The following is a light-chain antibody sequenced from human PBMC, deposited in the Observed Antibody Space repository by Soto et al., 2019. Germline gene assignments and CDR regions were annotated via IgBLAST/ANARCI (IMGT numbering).Light chain of an antibody. Sequence: ALTQPRSVSGSPGQSVTISCTGTSSDVGGYKYVSWYQQEPGKAPKLIIYGVSRWPSGVPNRFSGSKSGNRASLTISGLQAEDEGDYYCCSYAAGPEVFGTGTKVTVL. V-gene: IGLV2-11*01. CDR1: SSDVGGYKY. J-gene: IGLJ1*01. CDR3: CSYAAGPEV. CDR2: GVS.